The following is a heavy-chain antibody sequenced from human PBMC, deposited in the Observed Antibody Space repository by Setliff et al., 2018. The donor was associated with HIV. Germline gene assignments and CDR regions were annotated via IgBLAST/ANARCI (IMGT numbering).Heavy chain of an antibody. CDR3: ARLGEF. J-gene: IGHJ4*02. D-gene: IGHD3-16*01. CDR1: GASISTHD. CDR2: FFQSGNT. Sequence: SETLSLTCTVSGASISTHDWAWIRQSPGKGLEWVGNFFQSGNTNYNPSLKSRVTISLDTSKNQFSLNLTSVTAADTAVYYCARLGEFWSQGSLVTV. V-gene: IGHV4-59*11.